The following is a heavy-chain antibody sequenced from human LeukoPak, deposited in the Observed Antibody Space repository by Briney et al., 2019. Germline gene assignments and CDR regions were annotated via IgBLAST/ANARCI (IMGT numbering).Heavy chain of an antibody. CDR2: FTSGDYV. J-gene: IGHJ6*03. D-gene: IGHD3-10*01. Sequence: GGSLRLSCAASGFTFSAYSMNWVRQAPGKGLEWVSSFTSGDYVYFADSLKGRFTISRDNAKSSLYLQMNSLRAEDTAVYYCARGGFNMVRGVIIPSNSYYYYMDIWGKGTTVTVSS. CDR3: ARGGFNMVRGVIIPSNSYYYYMDI. V-gene: IGHV3-21*01. CDR1: GFTFSAYS.